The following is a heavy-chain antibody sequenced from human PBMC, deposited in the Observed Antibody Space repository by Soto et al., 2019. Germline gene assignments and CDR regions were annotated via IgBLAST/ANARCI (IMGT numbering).Heavy chain of an antibody. CDR2: IDPDDPYT. V-gene: IGHV5-10-1*01. CDR3: ARLPPPTYCSGSTCSGY. J-gene: IGHJ4*02. D-gene: IGHD2-15*01. Sequence: GESLKISCKGSGYSFTNYWIHWVRQMAGKGLEWMGRIDPDDPYTNYSPSFQGHVTISVDKSISTAYLQWSSLQASDTAIYYCARLPPPTYCSGSTCSGYWGQGTLVTVSS. CDR1: GYSFTNYW.